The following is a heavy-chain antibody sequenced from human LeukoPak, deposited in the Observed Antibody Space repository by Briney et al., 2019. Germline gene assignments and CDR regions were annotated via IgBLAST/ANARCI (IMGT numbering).Heavy chain of an antibody. CDR3: AKGAIFRGAPRGYGLDV. D-gene: IGHD3-3*01. CDR2: INPSGGST. CDR1: GYTFTSYY. Sequence: GASVKVSCKASGYTFTSYYMHWVRQAPGQGLEWMGIINPSGGSTSYAQKFQGRVTMTRDTSTSTVYMELSRLTSEDTAVYYCAKGAIFRGAPRGYGLDVWGQGTMVTVSS. V-gene: IGHV1-46*01. J-gene: IGHJ6*02.